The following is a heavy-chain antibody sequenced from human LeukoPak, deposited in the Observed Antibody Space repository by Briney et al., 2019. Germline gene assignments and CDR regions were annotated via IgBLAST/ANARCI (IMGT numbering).Heavy chain of an antibody. V-gene: IGHV3-20*04. CDR2: INRNGGST. Sequence: PGGSLRLSCAASGFTFDDYGMSWVRQAPGKGLEWVSGINRNGGSTGYAESVKGRFTISRDNAKNSLYLQMNGLRAEDTALYYCARRWIVVVIPGNDAFDIWGQGTMVTVSS. CDR1: GFTFDDYG. CDR3: ARRWIVVVIPGNDAFDI. J-gene: IGHJ3*02. D-gene: IGHD3-22*01.